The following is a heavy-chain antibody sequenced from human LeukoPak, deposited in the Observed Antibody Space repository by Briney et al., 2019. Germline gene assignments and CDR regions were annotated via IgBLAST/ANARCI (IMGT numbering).Heavy chain of an antibody. CDR3: ARGRRGIRTLGY. V-gene: IGHV1-8*01. CDR2: MNPNSGNT. CDR1: GYTFTSYD. D-gene: IGHD1-26*01. Sequence: GASVKVSCKASGYTFTSYDINWVRQATGQGLEWMGWMNPNSGNTGYAQKFQGRVTMTRNTSISTAYMELSSLRCEDTAVYYCARGRRGIRTLGYWGQGTLVTVSS. J-gene: IGHJ4*02.